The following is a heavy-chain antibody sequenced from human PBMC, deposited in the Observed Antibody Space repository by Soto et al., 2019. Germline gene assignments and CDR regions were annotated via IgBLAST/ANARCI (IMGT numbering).Heavy chain of an antibody. CDR2: IYGKNAGRS. D-gene: IGHD1-20*01. CDR3: AKDKHPDGIWDIDW. CDR1: GFSFYLYT. V-gene: IGHV3-23*01. Sequence: EVHLLESGGGLVRPGGSLRLSCVASGFSFYLYTMNWVREAPGKGLEWVAGIYGKNAGRSFHADYVKGRFTISRDDNRNIGDLQMDILRADDTAVYYCAKDKHPDGIWDIDWWGQGTQVIVSS. J-gene: IGHJ4*02.